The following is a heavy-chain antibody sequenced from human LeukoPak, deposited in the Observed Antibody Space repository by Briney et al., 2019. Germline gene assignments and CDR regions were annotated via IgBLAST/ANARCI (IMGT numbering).Heavy chain of an antibody. D-gene: IGHD3-10*01. CDR3: ARRGRGSGSYPT. CDR1: GGSFSGYY. Sequence: PSETLSLTCAVYGGSFSGYYWSWIRQPPGKGLEWIGEINHSGSTNYNPSLKSRVTISVDTSKNQFSLKLSSVTAADTAVYYCARRGRGSGSYPTWGQGTLVTVSS. CDR2: INHSGST. V-gene: IGHV4-34*01. J-gene: IGHJ5*02.